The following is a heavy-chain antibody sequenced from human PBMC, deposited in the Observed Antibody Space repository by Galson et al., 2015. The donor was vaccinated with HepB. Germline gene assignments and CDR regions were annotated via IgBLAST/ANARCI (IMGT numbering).Heavy chain of an antibody. J-gene: IGHJ4*02. Sequence: SLRLSCAASGFTVSSEYMNWVRQAPGKGLEWVSIIYDGDTTYYADSVRGRFAISRDSSKNTLYLQMNNLRAEDTAVYYCARDTSSRERADWWGQGTLVTVSS. D-gene: IGHD5-24*01. CDR3: ARDTSSRERADW. CDR1: GFTVSSEY. V-gene: IGHV3-53*01. CDR2: IYDGDTT.